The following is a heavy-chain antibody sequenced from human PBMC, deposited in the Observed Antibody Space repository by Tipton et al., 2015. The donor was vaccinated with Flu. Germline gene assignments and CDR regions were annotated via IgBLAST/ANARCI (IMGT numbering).Heavy chain of an antibody. CDR3: SRSTYYYGSGSSDY. J-gene: IGHJ4*02. Sequence: TLSLTCTVSGDSMNSGSYYWNWIRQPAGKGLEWIGRISSTGKTTYNASLEARVAMQVDTSKSQFSLRLNSVTAADTAVYYCSRSTYYYGSGSSDYWGQGTLVTVSS. V-gene: IGHV4-61*02. D-gene: IGHD3-10*01. CDR2: ISSTGKT. CDR1: GDSMNSGSYY.